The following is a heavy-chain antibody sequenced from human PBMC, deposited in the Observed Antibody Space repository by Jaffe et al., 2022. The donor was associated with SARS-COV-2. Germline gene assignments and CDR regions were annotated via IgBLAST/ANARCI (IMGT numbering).Heavy chain of an antibody. Sequence: EVQLVESGGGLVQPGGSLRLSCAASGFTFSSYWMSWVRQAPGKGLEWVANIKQDGSEKYYVDSVKGRFTISRDNAKNSLYLQMNSLRAEDTAVYYCARQVRSTYYDILTGYNWFDPWGQGTLVTVSS. D-gene: IGHD3-9*01. CDR2: IKQDGSEK. J-gene: IGHJ5*02. CDR1: GFTFSSYW. V-gene: IGHV3-7*01. CDR3: ARQVRSTYYDILTGYNWFDP.